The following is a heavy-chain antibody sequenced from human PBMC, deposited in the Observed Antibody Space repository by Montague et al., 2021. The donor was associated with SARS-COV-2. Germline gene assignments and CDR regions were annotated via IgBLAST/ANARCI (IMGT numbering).Heavy chain of an antibody. D-gene: IGHD3-22*01. Sequence: SLRLSCAASGFTFSSYDMNWVRQAPGKGLEWVSDINSGGITIYYADSVKGRFTISRDNAKNSLYLQMNSLRAEDTAVYYCARGNDDNSGHYPAYYFDNWGQGALVTVSS. CDR3: ARGNDDNSGHYPAYYFDN. J-gene: IGHJ4*02. CDR2: INSGGITI. V-gene: IGHV3-48*03. CDR1: GFTFSSYD.